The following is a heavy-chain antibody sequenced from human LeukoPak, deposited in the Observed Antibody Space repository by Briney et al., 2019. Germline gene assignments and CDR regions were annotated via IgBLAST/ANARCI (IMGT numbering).Heavy chain of an antibody. Sequence: ASVKVSRKASGGTFSSYAISWVRQAPGQGLEWMGGIIPIFGTANYAQKFQGRVTITADESTSTAYMELSSLRSEDTAVYYCARGVTTRGYFDYWGQGTLVTVSS. CDR3: ARGVTTRGYFDY. D-gene: IGHD4-11*01. J-gene: IGHJ4*02. V-gene: IGHV1-69*13. CDR2: IIPIFGTA. CDR1: GGTFSSYA.